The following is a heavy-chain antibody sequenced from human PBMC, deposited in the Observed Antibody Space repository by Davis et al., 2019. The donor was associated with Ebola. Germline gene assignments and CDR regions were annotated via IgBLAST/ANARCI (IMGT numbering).Heavy chain of an antibody. D-gene: IGHD3-22*01. J-gene: IGHJ4*02. CDR3: ARDRYSDGSGYFFEQSH. CDR2: IITVSGIP. Sequence: SVKVSCKASGGTFNTYAISWVRQAPGQGLDWMGGIITVSGIPKYAQKFQGRVTITADESTSTAYMELSSLRSEDTAVYYCARDRYSDGSGYFFEQSHWGQGTLVTVSS. CDR1: GGTFNTYA. V-gene: IGHV1-69*13.